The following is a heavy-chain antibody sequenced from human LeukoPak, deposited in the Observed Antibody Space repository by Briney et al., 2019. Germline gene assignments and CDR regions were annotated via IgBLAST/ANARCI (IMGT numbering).Heavy chain of an antibody. Sequence: GGSLRLSCAASGFTFSSYSMNWVRQAPGKGLEWVSSISSSSYIYYADSVKGRFTISRDNAKNSLYLQMNSLRAEDTAVYYCARDYCSGDSCYYSDYWGQGTLVTVSS. CDR2: ISSSSYI. CDR3: ARDYCSGDSCYYSDY. D-gene: IGHD2-15*01. CDR1: GFTFSSYS. J-gene: IGHJ4*02. V-gene: IGHV3-21*01.